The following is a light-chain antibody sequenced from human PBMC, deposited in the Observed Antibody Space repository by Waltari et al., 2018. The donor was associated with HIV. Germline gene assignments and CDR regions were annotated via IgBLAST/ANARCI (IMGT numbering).Light chain of an antibody. Sequence: QSLLPQPPSASGTPGQRVTISCSGSYSNIGRNTVNWHQQLPGSAPSALIYNNDQRPSGVLDRFSGSKSGTSASLASSGLQSEDQGDYYCASWDDKLDGWVFGGGTRLTVL. CDR2: NND. CDR3: ASWDDKLDGWV. V-gene: IGLV1-44*01. J-gene: IGLJ3*02. CDR1: YSNIGRNT.